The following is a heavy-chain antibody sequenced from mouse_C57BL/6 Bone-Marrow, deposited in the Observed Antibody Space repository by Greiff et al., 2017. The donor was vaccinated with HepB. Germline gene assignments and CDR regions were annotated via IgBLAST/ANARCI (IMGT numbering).Heavy chain of an antibody. V-gene: IGHV1-81*01. CDR1: GYTFTSYG. D-gene: IGHD2-2*01. CDR2: IYPRSGNT. J-gene: IGHJ1*03. Sequence: QVQLKQSGAELARPGASVKLSCKASGYTFTSYGISWVKQRTGQGLEWIGEIYPRSGNTYYNEKFKGKATLTADKSASTAYMELRSLTSEDSAVYVGLYYGYDGWYFDVWGTGTTVTVSS. CDR3: LYYGYDGWYFDV.